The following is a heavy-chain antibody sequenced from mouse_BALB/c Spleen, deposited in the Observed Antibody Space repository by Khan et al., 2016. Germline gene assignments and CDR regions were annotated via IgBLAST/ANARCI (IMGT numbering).Heavy chain of an antibody. V-gene: IGHV1-54*01. J-gene: IGHJ3*01. CDR2: INPGSGGT. D-gene: IGHD1-1*01. Sequence: QVQLQQSGAELVRPGTSVKVSCKASGYAFTNYLIEWVKQRPGQGLEWIGVINPGSGGTNYNEKFKGKATLTADKSSSTAYMQLSSLKSDDSAVYFGARADYYGSSGAYWGQGTLVTVSA. CDR3: ARADYYGSSGAY. CDR1: GYAFTNYL.